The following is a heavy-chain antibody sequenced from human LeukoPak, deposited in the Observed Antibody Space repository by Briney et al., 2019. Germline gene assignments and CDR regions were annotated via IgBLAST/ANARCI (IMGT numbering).Heavy chain of an antibody. CDR3: ARQRGYSYGWHRYYFDY. Sequence: SETLSLTCAVYGESFSGYYWSWIRQPPGKGLEWIGEINHSGSTNYNPSLKSRVTISVDTSKNQFSLKLSSVTAADTAVYYCARQRGYSYGWHRYYFDYWGQGTLVTVSS. CDR1: GESFSGYY. CDR2: INHSGST. V-gene: IGHV4-34*01. D-gene: IGHD5-18*01. J-gene: IGHJ4*02.